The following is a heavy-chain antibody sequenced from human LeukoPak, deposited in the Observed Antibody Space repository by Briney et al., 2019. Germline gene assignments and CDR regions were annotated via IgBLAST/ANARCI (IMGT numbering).Heavy chain of an antibody. V-gene: IGHV3-23*01. CDR2: ISTSGDST. J-gene: IGHJ4*02. Sequence: PGESLTLTCAASGFTISNYAMTWVRQPPGKGLEWVSSISTSGDSTAYAAPVKGRFTISRDNSTNTLCLQLDSVRAEDTAVYYCARGRGSPYYFDCWGQGTLVTVSS. D-gene: IGHD1-26*01. CDR3: ARGRGSPYYFDC. CDR1: GFTISNYA.